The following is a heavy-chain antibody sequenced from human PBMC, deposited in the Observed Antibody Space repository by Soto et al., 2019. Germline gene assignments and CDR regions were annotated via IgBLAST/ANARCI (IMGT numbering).Heavy chain of an antibody. CDR1: SGSISSSSW. V-gene: IGHV4-4*02. CDR2: IYHSGST. CDR3: AREVLTAPYYYYYMDV. J-gene: IGHJ6*03. Sequence: SETLSLTCAVSSGSISSSSWWSWVRQPPGKGLEWIGEIYHSGSTNYNPSLKSRVTISVDKSKNQFSLKLSSVTAADTAVYYCAREVLTAPYYYYYMDVWGKGTTVTVSS.